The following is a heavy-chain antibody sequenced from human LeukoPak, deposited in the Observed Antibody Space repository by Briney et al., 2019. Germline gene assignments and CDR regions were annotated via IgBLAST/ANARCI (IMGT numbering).Heavy chain of an antibody. CDR2: IYTSGST. D-gene: IGHD6-13*01. CDR1: GGSISSYY. J-gene: IGHJ3*02. V-gene: IGHV4-4*09. Sequence: SETLSLTCTVSGGSISSYYGSWIRRPRGKGLEWIGYIYTSGSTNYNPSLKSRVTISVDTSKNQFSLKLSSVTAADTAVYYCASIIAAAGAFDIWGQGTMVTVSS. CDR3: ASIIAAAGAFDI.